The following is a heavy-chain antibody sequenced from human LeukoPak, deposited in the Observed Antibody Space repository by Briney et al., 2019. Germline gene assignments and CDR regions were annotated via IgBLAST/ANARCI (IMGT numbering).Heavy chain of an antibody. CDR2: ISGSGGST. Sequence: GGSLRLSCAASGFTFSSYAMSWVRQAPGKGLEWVSAISGSGGSTYYADSVKGRFTISRDNSKNTLYLQMNSLRAEDTAVYYCARDSYYYDSSPWYFDLWGRGTLVTVSS. V-gene: IGHV3-23*01. D-gene: IGHD3-22*01. CDR1: GFTFSSYA. CDR3: ARDSYYYDSSPWYFDL. J-gene: IGHJ2*01.